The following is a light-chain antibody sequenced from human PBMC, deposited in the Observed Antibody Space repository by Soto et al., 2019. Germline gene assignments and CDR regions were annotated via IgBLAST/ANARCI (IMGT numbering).Light chain of an antibody. CDR3: TSYTSDSTYV. V-gene: IGLV2-14*01. CDR2: DVS. J-gene: IGLJ1*01. Sequence: TQPASVSGSTGQSITIYCTGTSTDVGRYNYVSWYQQHPGKAPKLMVYDVSNRPSWVSNRFSGSKSGITASLTISGLQAEDEADYYCTSYTSDSTYVFGTGTKVTVL. CDR1: STDVGRYNY.